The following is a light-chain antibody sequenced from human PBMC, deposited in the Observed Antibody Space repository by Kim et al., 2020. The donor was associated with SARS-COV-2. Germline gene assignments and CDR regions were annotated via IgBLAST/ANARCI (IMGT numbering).Light chain of an antibody. V-gene: IGLV2-8*01. CDR1: GRGVGGYNV. J-gene: IGLJ2*01. Sequence: GQTVASSYTGTGRGVGGYNVVSWYKQRPGKAPKLLIYEVSKRPSGVPDRCSGSKSGNTASLTVSGLQAEDEADYYCVSYAGSNKIVFGGGTKLTVL. CDR3: VSYAGSNKIV. CDR2: EVS.